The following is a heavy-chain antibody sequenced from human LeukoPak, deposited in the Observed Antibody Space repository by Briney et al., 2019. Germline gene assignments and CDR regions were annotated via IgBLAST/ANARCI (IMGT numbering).Heavy chain of an antibody. CDR1: GYTFTGCY. V-gene: IGHV1-2*02. Sequence: ASVKVSCKASGYTFTGCYMHWVRQAPGQGLEWMGWINPNSGGTNYAQKFQGRVTMTRDTSISTAYMELSRLRSDDTAVYYCAREGTDTAMVSNWFDPWGQGTLVTVSS. J-gene: IGHJ5*02. CDR2: INPNSGGT. D-gene: IGHD5-18*01. CDR3: AREGTDTAMVSNWFDP.